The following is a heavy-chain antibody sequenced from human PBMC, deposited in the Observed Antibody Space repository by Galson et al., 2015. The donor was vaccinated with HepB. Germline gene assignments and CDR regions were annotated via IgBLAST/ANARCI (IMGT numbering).Heavy chain of an antibody. CDR3: ARGYYYGSGSYYYY. CDR1: GGSFSGYY. J-gene: IGHJ4*02. Sequence: ETLSLTCAVYGGSFSGYYWSWIRQPPGKGLEWIGEINHSGSTNYNPSLKSRVTISVDTSKNQFSLKLSSVTAADTAVYYCARGYYYGSGSYYYYWGQGTLVTVSS. V-gene: IGHV4-34*01. CDR2: INHSGST. D-gene: IGHD3-10*01.